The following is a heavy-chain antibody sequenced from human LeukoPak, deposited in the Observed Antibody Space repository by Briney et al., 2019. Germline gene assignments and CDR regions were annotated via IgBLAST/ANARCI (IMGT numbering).Heavy chain of an antibody. CDR3: ASAYSGYDFFDY. J-gene: IGHJ4*02. CDR1: GGTFSSYA. CDR2: IIPIFGTA. D-gene: IGHD5-12*01. Sequence: SVKVSCKASGGTFSSYAISWVRQAPGQGLEWMGGIIPIFGTANYAQKFQGRVTITADESTSTAYMEVSSLRSEDTAVYYCASAYSGYDFFDYWGQGILVTVSS. V-gene: IGHV1-69*01.